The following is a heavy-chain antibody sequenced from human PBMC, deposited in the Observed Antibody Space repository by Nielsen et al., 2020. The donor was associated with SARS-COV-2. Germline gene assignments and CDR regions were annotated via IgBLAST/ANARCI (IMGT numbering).Heavy chain of an antibody. CDR1: GFTFRTYG. Sequence: GESLKISCAASGFTFRTYGMHWVRQAPGKGLEWVAIIWYDGTEISYIDSVKGRFTISRDNSKNTLYLQMNNLRADDTAVYFCARDARVPGSCSGGTCFYDWFDAWGQGTRVTVSS. V-gene: IGHV3-33*01. D-gene: IGHD2-15*01. CDR2: IWYDGTEI. CDR3: ARDARVPGSCSGGTCFYDWFDA. J-gene: IGHJ5*02.